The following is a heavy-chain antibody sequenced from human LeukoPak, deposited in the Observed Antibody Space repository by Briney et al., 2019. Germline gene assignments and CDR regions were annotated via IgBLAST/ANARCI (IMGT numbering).Heavy chain of an antibody. Sequence: SQTLSLTCTVSGGSISRGDYYWSWIRQPPGKGLEWIGYIYYSGSTYYNPSLKSRVTISVDTSKNQFSLKLSSVTAADTAVYYCARVTGTAYYYYYYMDVWGKGTTVTVSS. J-gene: IGHJ6*03. CDR3: ARVTGTAYYYYYYMDV. CDR1: GGSISRGDYY. D-gene: IGHD1-20*01. V-gene: IGHV4-30-4*08. CDR2: IYYSGST.